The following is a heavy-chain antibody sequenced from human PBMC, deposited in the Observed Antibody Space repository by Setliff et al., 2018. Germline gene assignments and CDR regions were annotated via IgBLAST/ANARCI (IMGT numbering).Heavy chain of an antibody. J-gene: IGHJ4*02. Sequence: PSETLSLTCTVSGGSISSGNYYWIWIRQPAGKALEWLGHIFARGSMNYNPSLRSRITISQDRSENQFSLTLSSVTAADTAVYYCARGSYYDSSGYSPDFFDYWGQGTLVTVSS. V-gene: IGHV4-61*09. CDR1: GGSISSGNYY. CDR2: IFARGSM. D-gene: IGHD3-22*01. CDR3: ARGSYYDSSGYSPDFFDY.